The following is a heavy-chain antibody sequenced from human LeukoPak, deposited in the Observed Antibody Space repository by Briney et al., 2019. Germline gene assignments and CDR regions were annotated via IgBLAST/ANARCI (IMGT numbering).Heavy chain of an antibody. Sequence: GGSLRLSCAASEFTFSSYAISWVRQAPGKGLEWVSAISGSGDNTYYADSVKGRFTISRDNSKNTLYLQMNSLRAEDTAVYYCATDHYYANGGSTVLWGQGTMVTVSS. CDR1: EFTFSSYA. CDR2: ISGSGDNT. J-gene: IGHJ3*01. D-gene: IGHD3-22*01. V-gene: IGHV3-23*01. CDR3: ATDHYYANGGSTVL.